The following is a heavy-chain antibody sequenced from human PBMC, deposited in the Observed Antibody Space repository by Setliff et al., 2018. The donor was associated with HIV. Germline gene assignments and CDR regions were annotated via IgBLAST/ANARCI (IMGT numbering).Heavy chain of an antibody. V-gene: IGHV1-8*01. D-gene: IGHD6-19*01. J-gene: IGHJ6*03. CDR2: LNPTSGNT. CDR1: GYTFTSSD. CDR3: ARGAWYTSGWYSSRYMDV. Sequence: ASVKVSCKASGYTFTSSDINWVRQATGQGPEWMGWLNPTSGNTGSAQRFQGRVTMTRNTSITTAYMELSSLRSDDTAVYYCARGAWYTSGWYSSRYMDVWGKGTTVTVSS.